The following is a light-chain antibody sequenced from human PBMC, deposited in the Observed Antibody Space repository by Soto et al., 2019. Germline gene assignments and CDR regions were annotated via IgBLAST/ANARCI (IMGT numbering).Light chain of an antibody. CDR3: QQRSNWPPYT. CDR2: DAS. J-gene: IGKJ2*01. V-gene: IGKV3-11*01. Sequence: EIVLTQSPATLSLSPGERATLSCRASQSVSSYLAWYQQQPGQAPRLLIYDASNRATGIPARFSGSWSGTDFTLTISGLEPEDFAVYYCQQRSNWPPYTFGQGTKLEIK. CDR1: QSVSSY.